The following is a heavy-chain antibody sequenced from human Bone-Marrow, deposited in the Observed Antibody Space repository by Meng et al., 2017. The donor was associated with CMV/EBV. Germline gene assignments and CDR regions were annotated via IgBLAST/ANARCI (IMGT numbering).Heavy chain of an antibody. CDR2: INHSGST. D-gene: IGHD2-2*02. V-gene: IGHV4-34*01. CDR3: ARVGIVVVPAAIRGYAFDI. Sequence: GSLRLSCAVYGGSFSGYYWSWIRQPPGKGLEWIGEINHSGSTNYNPSLKSRVTISVDTSKNQFSLKLSSVTAADTAVYYCARVGIVVVPAAIRGYAFDIWGQGKMVNVSS. J-gene: IGHJ3*02. CDR1: GGSFSGYY.